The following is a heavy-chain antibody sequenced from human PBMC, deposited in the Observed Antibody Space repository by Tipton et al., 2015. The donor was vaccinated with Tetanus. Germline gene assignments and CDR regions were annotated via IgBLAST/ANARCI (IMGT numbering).Heavy chain of an antibody. D-gene: IGHD3-10*01. CDR3: ARLIYGSGSYYYDY. CDR1: GYPFSNYY. J-gene: IGHJ4*02. Sequence: QVQLVQSGAEVKKPGASVKVSCKASGYPFSNYYMHWVRQATGQGLEWMGWINPNGDTKYAQRFQGRVTMTRDMSISTGYMELTRLSSDDTAVYYCARLIYGSGSYYYDYWGQGTLVTVSS. V-gene: IGHV1-2*02. CDR2: INPNGDT.